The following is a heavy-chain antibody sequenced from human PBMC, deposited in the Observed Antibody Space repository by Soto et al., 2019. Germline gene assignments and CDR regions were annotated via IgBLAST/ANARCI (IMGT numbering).Heavy chain of an antibody. CDR2: INPSGGST. CDR3: ALGSGSSHPHYYYYMDV. Sequence: ASVKVSCKASGYTFTSYYMHWVRQAPGQGLEWMGIINPSGGSTSYAQKFQGRVTMTRDTSTSTVYMELSSLRSEDTAVYYCALGSGSSHPHYYYYMDVWGKGTTVTVSS. J-gene: IGHJ6*03. V-gene: IGHV1-46*03. CDR1: GYTFTSYY. D-gene: IGHD3-10*01.